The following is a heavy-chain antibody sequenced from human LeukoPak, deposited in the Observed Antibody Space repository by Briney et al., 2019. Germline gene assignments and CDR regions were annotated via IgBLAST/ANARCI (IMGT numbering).Heavy chain of an antibody. V-gene: IGHV5-51*01. Sequence: GESLKISCKGFGYRFTSYWIAWVRQMPGKGLEWMGIFYPGDSSTTYSPFFQGQVTFSADKSISTAYLEWSGLKASDTAIYYCARDSEPRTMDVWGQGTTVTVSS. CDR2: FYPGDSST. CDR3: ARDSEPRTMDV. CDR1: GYRFTSYW. D-gene: IGHD1-14*01. J-gene: IGHJ6*02.